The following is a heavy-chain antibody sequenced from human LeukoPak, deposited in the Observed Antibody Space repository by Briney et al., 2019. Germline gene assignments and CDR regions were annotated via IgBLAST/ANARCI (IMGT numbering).Heavy chain of an antibody. CDR1: GFTFSSYA. CDR3: AREPRGIVVVAIHDAFDI. J-gene: IGHJ3*02. V-gene: IGHV3-30-3*01. D-gene: IGHD3-22*01. CDR2: ISYDGSNK. Sequence: PGGSLRLSCAASGFTFSSYAMHWVRQAPGKGLEWVAAISYDGSNKYYADSVKGRFTISRDNSKNTLYLQMNSLRAEDTAVYYCAREPRGIVVVAIHDAFDIWGQGTMVTVSS.